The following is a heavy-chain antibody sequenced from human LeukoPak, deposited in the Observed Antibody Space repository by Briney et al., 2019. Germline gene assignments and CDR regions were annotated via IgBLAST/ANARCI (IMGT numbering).Heavy chain of an antibody. CDR1: GFTVSSNY. J-gene: IGHJ4*02. D-gene: IGHD3-9*01. V-gene: IGHV3-66*01. CDR3: ASALGTYYDILTGYLDQDY. Sequence: GGSLRLSCAASGFTVSSNYMSWVRQAPGKGLEWVSVIYGGGSTYYADSVKGRFTISRDNSKNTLYLQMNSLRAEDTAVYYCASALGTYYDILTGYLDQDYWGQGTLVTVSS. CDR2: IYGGGST.